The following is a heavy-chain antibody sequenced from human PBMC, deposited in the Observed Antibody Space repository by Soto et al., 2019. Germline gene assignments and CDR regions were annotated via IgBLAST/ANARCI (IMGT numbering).Heavy chain of an antibody. V-gene: IGHV3-30-3*01. D-gene: IGHD5-12*01. CDR1: GFTFSSYA. Sequence: GGSLRLSCAASGFTFSSYAMHWVRQAPGKGLEWVAVISYDGSNKYYADSVKGRFTISRDNSKNTLYLQMNSLRAEDTAVYYCARDPTKMATITSDFDYWGQGTLVTVSS. J-gene: IGHJ4*02. CDR2: ISYDGSNK. CDR3: ARDPTKMATITSDFDY.